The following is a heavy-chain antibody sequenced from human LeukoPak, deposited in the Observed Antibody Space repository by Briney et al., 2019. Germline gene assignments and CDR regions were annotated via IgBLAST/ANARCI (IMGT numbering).Heavy chain of an antibody. D-gene: IGHD3-22*01. J-gene: IGHJ4*02. CDR2: IVVGSGNT. Sequence: SVKVSCKASGFTFTSSAVQWXRXXXGQRXEWIGWIVVGSGNTNYAQKFQERVTITRDMPTSTAYMELSSLRSEDTAVYYCAAGNYYDSSGYYYWGQGTLVTVPS. CDR3: AAGNYYDSSGYYY. CDR1: GFTFTSSA. V-gene: IGHV1-58*01.